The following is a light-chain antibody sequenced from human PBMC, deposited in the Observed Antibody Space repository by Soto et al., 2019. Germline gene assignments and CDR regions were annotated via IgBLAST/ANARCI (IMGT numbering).Light chain of an antibody. CDR1: SSDIGGYDY. CDR3: PSYASGSSQVV. J-gene: IGLJ2*01. Sequence: QSVLTQPASVSGSPGQSITLSCTGTSSDIGGYDYVSWYQRHPGKAPKLIIYDVNNRPSGVSNRFSGSKSGNTASLTISGLQAEDEADYYCPSYASGSSQVVFGGGTKLTVL. CDR2: DVN. V-gene: IGLV2-14*01.